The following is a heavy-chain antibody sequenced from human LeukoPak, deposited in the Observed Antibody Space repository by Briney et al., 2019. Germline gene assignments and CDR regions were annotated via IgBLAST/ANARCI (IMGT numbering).Heavy chain of an antibody. J-gene: IGHJ6*03. CDR2: ISHDGSNK. D-gene: IGHD3-22*01. Sequence: GGSLRLSCAASGFTFSSYGMHWVRQAPGKGLEWVAVISHDGSNKYYADSVKGRFTISRDNAKNTLYLQMNSLRAEDTAVYYCARAGSSGCYPYYYYYYMDVWGNGTTVTISS. CDR1: GFTFSSYG. CDR3: ARAGSSGCYPYYYYYYMDV. V-gene: IGHV3-30*03.